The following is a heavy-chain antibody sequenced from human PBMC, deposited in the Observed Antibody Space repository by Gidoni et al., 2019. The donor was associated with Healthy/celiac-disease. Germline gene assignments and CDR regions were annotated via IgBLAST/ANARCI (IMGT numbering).Heavy chain of an antibody. CDR3: ARDSRDGYYYYYGMDV. CDR1: GFTFSRYS. J-gene: IGHJ6*02. Sequence: EVQLVESGGGLVKPGGSLRLSCAASGFTFSRYSMNWVRQAPGKGLEWVSSISSSSSYIYYADSVKGRFTISRDNAKNSLYLQMNSLRAEDTAVYYCARDSRDGYYYYYGMDVWGQGTTVTVSS. V-gene: IGHV3-21*01. CDR2: ISSSSSYI.